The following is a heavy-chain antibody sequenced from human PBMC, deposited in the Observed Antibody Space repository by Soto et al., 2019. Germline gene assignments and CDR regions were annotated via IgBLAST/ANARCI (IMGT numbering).Heavy chain of an antibody. CDR2: INHSGST. CDR3: ARMGIVGATTLDY. D-gene: IGHD1-26*01. CDR1: GGSFSGYY. V-gene: IGHV4-34*01. Sequence: SETLSLTCAVYGGSFSGYYCSWIRQPPGKGLEWIGEINHSGSTNYNPSLKSRVTISVDTSKNQFSLKLSSVTAVDTAVYYCARMGIVGATTLDYWGQGTLVTVSS. J-gene: IGHJ4*02.